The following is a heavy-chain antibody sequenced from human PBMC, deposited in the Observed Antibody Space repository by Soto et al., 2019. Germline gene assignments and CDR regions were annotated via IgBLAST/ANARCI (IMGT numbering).Heavy chain of an antibody. CDR3: ASDPGYYSFDY. CDR1: GGSVSSGSYY. Sequence: PSETLSLTCTVSGGSVSSGSYYWSWIRQPPGKGLEWIGYIYYSGSTNYNPSLKSRVTISVDTSKNQFSLKLSSVTAADTAVYYCASDPGYYSFDYWGQGTLVTVSS. CDR2: IYYSGST. D-gene: IGHD5-12*01. V-gene: IGHV4-61*01. J-gene: IGHJ4*02.